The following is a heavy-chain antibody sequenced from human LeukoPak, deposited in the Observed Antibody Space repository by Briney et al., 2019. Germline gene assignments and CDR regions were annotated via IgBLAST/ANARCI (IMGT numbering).Heavy chain of an antibody. Sequence: SETLSFTCTVSGGSISSYYWSWIRQPPGKGLEWIGYIYYSGSTNYNPSLKSRVTISVDTSKNQFSLKLSSVTAADTAVYYCARVLAYCGGDCPYYYYYYMDVWGKGTTVTVSS. CDR1: GGSISSYY. CDR3: ARVLAYCGGDCPYYYYYYMDV. V-gene: IGHV4-59*01. J-gene: IGHJ6*03. D-gene: IGHD2-21*01. CDR2: IYYSGST.